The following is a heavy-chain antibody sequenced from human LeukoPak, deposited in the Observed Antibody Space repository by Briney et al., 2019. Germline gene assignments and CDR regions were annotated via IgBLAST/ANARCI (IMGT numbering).Heavy chain of an antibody. CDR3: ARRDDFWSGNYGMDV. V-gene: IGHV1-8*01. D-gene: IGHD3-3*01. CDR2: MNPNSGNT. J-gene: IGHJ6*02. Sequence: ASVKVSCKASGYTFTSYDINWVRQATGQGLEWMGWMNPNSGNTGYAQKFQGRVTMTRNTSISTAYMELSSLRSEDTAVYYCARRDDFWSGNYGMDVWGQGTTVTVSS. CDR1: GYTFTSYD.